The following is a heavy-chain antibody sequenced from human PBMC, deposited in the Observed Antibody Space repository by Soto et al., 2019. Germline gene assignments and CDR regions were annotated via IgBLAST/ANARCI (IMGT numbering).Heavy chain of an antibody. CDR2: GLRPDYT. CDR3: VAGPDRAKSAY. Sequence: SETLSLTCAFSDGSINDYYLSWTRQHPGKGLEWIAYGLRPDYTGYNPSLRNRVTISSDTSKNKFSLRLISVTAADTAVYYCVAGPDRAKSAYWGQGTLVTVSS. V-gene: IGHV4-59*01. J-gene: IGHJ4*01. CDR1: DGSINDYY.